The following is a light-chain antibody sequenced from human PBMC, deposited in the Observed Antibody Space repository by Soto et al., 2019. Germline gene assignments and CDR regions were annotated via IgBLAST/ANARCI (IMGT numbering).Light chain of an antibody. CDR2: GAS. CDR1: QSVSSDY. J-gene: IGKJ1*01. CDR3: QQYGSSPGT. Sequence: EIVLTQSPGTLSLSPGERATLSCRASQSVSSDYLAWFQQKPGQAPRLLIFGASNRDTGIPDRFSGSGSGTDFNLTISRLEPEDFAMYYCQQYGSSPGTFGKGTKVEVK. V-gene: IGKV3-20*01.